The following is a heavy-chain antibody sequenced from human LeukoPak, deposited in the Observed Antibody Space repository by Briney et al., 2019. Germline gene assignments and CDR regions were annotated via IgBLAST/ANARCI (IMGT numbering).Heavy chain of an antibody. V-gene: IGHV4-59*01. CDR1: GGSISSYY. J-gene: IGHJ6*02. D-gene: IGHD4-23*01. CDR3: ARDPSLGGTYYYGMDV. CDR2: IYYSGST. Sequence: PSETLSLTCTVSGGSISSYYWSWIRQPPGKGLEWIGYIYYSGSTNYNPSLKSRVTISVDTSKNQFSLKLSSVTAADTAVYYCARDPSLGGTYYYGMDVWGQGTTVTVSS.